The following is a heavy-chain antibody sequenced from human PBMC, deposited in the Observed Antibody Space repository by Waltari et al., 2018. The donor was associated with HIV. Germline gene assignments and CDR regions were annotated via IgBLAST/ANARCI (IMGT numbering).Heavy chain of an antibody. CDR2: INHSGST. CDR3: ARGSDYYDSSGYYYHY. CDR1: GGSFSGYS. D-gene: IGHD3-22*01. V-gene: IGHV4-34*01. J-gene: IGHJ4*02. Sequence: QVQLQQWGAGLLKPSETLSLTCTVYGGSFSGYSWSWIRQPPGKGLEWIGEINHSGSTNYNPSLKSRVTISVDTSKNQFSLKLSSVTAADTAVYYCARGSDYYDSSGYYYHYWGQGTLVTVSS.